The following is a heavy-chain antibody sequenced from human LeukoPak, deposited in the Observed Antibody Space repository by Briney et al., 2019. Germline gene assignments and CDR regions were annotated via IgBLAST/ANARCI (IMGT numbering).Heavy chain of an antibody. CDR1: GGSISSGDYY. J-gene: IGHJ4*02. CDR2: IYYSGST. V-gene: IGHV4-30-4*08. D-gene: IGHD6-6*01. CDR3: ARDRIAARPCYFDC. Sequence: SETLSLTCTVSGGSISSGDYYWSWIRQPPGKGLEWIGYIYYSGSTYYNPSLKSRVTISVDTSKNQFSLKLSSVTAADTAVYYCARDRIAARPCYFDCWGQGTLVTVSS.